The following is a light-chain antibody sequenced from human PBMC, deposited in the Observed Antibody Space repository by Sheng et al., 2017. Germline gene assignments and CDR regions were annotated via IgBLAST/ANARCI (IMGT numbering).Light chain of an antibody. Sequence: QSALTQPASVSGSPGQSITISCTGTSSDVGVYNYVSWYQQHPGKAPKLMIYDVGNRPSGVFDRFSGSKSGNTASLTISGLQAEDEADYYCSSYTSSTPVIFGGGTKLTVL. CDR1: SSDVGVYNY. CDR2: DVG. J-gene: IGLJ2*01. V-gene: IGLV2-14*03. CDR3: SSYTSSTPVI.